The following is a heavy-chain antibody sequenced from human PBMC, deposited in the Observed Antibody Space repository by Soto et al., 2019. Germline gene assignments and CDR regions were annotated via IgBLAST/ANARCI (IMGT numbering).Heavy chain of an antibody. CDR2: INHSGST. CDR3: ASRGYYDSSGYYRYFDY. J-gene: IGHJ4*02. D-gene: IGHD3-22*01. CDR1: GGSFSGYY. Sequence: LSLTCAVYGGSFSGYYWSWIRQPPGKGLEWIGEINHSGSTNYNPSLKSRVTISVDTSKNQFSLKLSSVTAADTAVYYCASRGYYDSSGYYRYFDYWGQGTLVTVSS. V-gene: IGHV4-34*01.